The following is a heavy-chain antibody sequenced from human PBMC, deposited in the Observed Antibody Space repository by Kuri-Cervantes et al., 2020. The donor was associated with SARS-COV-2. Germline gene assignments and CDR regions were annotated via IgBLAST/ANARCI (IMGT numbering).Heavy chain of an antibody. J-gene: IGHJ4*02. CDR3: ASDGVSRSLSLDF. CDR1: GYTFTSYG. D-gene: IGHD5/OR15-5a*01. Sequence: ASVKVSCKASGYTFTSYGISWVRQATGQGLEWMGWMNPNSGNTGYAQKFQGRVTITAETSTTTAYLDLTGLKSEDTALYYCASDGVSRSLSLDFWGQGTLVTVSS. V-gene: IGHV1-8*03. CDR2: MNPNSGNT.